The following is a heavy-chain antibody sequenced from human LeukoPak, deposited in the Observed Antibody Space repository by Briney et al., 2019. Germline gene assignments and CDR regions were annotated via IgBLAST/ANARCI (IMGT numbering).Heavy chain of an antibody. CDR1: GFTFSSYA. V-gene: IGHV3-9*01. J-gene: IGHJ4*02. CDR2: ISWNSGSI. CDR3: AKDNRRHYTSGPNPDSLH. D-gene: IGHD6-19*01. Sequence: PGGSLRLSCAGSGFTFSSYAMNWVRQAPGKGLEWVSGISWNSGSIDYADSVKGRFTISRDNAKNSLYLQMNSLRVEDTAFYYCAKDNRRHYTSGPNPDSLHWGQGALVTVSS.